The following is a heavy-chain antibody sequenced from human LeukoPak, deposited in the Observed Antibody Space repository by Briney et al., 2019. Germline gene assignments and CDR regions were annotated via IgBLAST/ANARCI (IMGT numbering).Heavy chain of an antibody. CDR3: ARAGDSSGWHKFDP. V-gene: IGHV6-1*01. J-gene: IGHJ5*02. Sequence: SQTLSLTCAISGDSVSSNSAAWNWIRQTPSRGLEWLGRTYYRSKWYNDYAVSVKSRITINPDASKNQFSLQLKSVTPEDTAVYYCARAGDSSGWHKFDPWGQGTLVTVSS. D-gene: IGHD6-19*01. CDR1: GDSVSSNSAA. CDR2: TYYRSKWYN.